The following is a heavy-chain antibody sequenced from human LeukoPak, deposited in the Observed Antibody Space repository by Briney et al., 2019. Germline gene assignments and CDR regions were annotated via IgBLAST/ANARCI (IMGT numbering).Heavy chain of an antibody. CDR3: ARVGDRSGWYLGY. V-gene: IGHV4-59*01. J-gene: IGHJ4*02. CDR1: GGSISSFY. Sequence: PSETLSLTCTVSGGSISSFYWSWIRQHPRKGLEWIGYIYYSGSTNYNPSLKSRVTISVDTSKNQISLKLSSVTAADTAVYYCARVGDRSGWYLGYWGQGTLVTVSS. CDR2: IYYSGST. D-gene: IGHD6-19*01.